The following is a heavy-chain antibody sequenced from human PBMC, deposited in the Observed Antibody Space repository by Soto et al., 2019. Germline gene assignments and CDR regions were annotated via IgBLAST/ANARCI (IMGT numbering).Heavy chain of an antibody. Sequence: QVQLVQSGAQVKKPGSSVKVSCKASGDSFSTYAVSWVRQAPGQGLEWMGKIIPLLRSPTYAQKFRGRVTIAADETTSTAYMDLSSLTAEDTAVYYCATDSGIVAVPAAMGFDYWGQGTLVTVSS. CDR3: ATDSGIVAVPAAMGFDY. V-gene: IGHV1-69*11. CDR2: IIPLLRSP. J-gene: IGHJ4*02. D-gene: IGHD2-2*01. CDR1: GDSFSTYA.